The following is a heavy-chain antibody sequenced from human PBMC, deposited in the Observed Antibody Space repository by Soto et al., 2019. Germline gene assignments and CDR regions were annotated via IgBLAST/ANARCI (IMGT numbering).Heavy chain of an antibody. CDR2: AYYSGDT. Sequence: SETLSLTCSVSGGSISRYYWSWIRQPPGKGLEWIGYAYYSGDTGYNPSLQSRVTMAVDTSKNQVSLKLTSVTAADTAVYYCARFSGGSYNTYYFYYGMDVWGQGTTVTVSS. CDR1: GGSISRYY. J-gene: IGHJ6*02. D-gene: IGHD2-15*01. CDR3: ARFSGGSYNTYYFYYGMDV. V-gene: IGHV4-59*01.